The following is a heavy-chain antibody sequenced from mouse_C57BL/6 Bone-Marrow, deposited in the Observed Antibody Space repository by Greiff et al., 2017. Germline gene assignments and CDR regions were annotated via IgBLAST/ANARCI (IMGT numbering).Heavy chain of an antibody. J-gene: IGHJ2*01. CDR2: ISDGGSYT. V-gene: IGHV5-4*01. CDR1: GFTFSSYA. Sequence: EVQVVESGGGLVKPGGSLKLSCAASGFTFSSYAMSWVRQTPEKRLEWVATISDGGSYTYYPDNVKGRFTISRDNAKNNLYLQMSHLKSEDTAMYYCARAGDYDVDYWGQGTTLTVSS. D-gene: IGHD2-4*01. CDR3: ARAGDYDVDY.